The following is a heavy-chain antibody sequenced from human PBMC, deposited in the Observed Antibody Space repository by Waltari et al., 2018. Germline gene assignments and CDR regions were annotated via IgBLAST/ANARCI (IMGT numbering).Heavy chain of an antibody. CDR3: ARGYCSGGSCYSYYYYYYMDV. CDR2: INHSGST. D-gene: IGHD2-15*01. Sequence: QVQLQESGPGLVKPSQTLSLTCTVSGGSISSGDYYWSWIRQPPGKGLEWIGEINHSGSTNYNPSLKSRVTTSVDTSKNQFSLKLSSVTAADTAVYYCARGYCSGGSCYSYYYYYYMDVWGKGTTVTVSS. J-gene: IGHJ6*03. V-gene: IGHV4-30-4*08. CDR1: GGSISSGDYY.